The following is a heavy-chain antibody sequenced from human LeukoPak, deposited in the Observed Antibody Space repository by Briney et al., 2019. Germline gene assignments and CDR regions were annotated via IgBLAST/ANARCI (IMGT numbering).Heavy chain of an antibody. Sequence: SETLSLTCTVSGGSISSGGYYWSWIRQHPGKGLEWTGYIYYSGSTYYNPSPKSRVTISVDTSKNQFSLKLSSVTAADTAVYYCARSAGNYYDSSGYYPAEYFQHWGQGTLVTVSS. V-gene: IGHV4-31*03. J-gene: IGHJ1*01. CDR1: GGSISSGGYY. CDR3: ARSAGNYYDSSGYYPAEYFQH. CDR2: IYYSGST. D-gene: IGHD3-22*01.